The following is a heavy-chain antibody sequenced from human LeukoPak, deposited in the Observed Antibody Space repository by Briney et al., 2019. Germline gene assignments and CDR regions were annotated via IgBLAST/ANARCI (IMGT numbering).Heavy chain of an antibody. J-gene: IGHJ4*02. CDR3: ARFGAARRAVEYYFDY. D-gene: IGHD6-6*01. Sequence: GGSLRLSCAASGFTFSSYSMNWVRQAPGKGLEWVSSISSSSSYIYYADSVKGRFTISRDNAKNSLYLQMNSLRAEDTAVNYCARFGAARRAVEYYFDYWGQGTLVTVSS. CDR2: ISSSSSYI. CDR1: GFTFSSYS. V-gene: IGHV3-21*01.